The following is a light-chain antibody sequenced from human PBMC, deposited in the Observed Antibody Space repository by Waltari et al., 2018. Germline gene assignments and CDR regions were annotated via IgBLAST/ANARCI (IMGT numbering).Light chain of an antibody. J-gene: IGKJ2*01. CDR1: QNLFRRSNKKNY. CDR2: WAS. CDR3: QQYYDVPYT. Sequence: DVVMTQSPDSLAVSLGGRATINCQSSQNLFRRSNKKNYLVWYQQKPGQPPKVLFFWASIREPGVPDRFSASGSETDFTLTVNGLQAEDVAIYYCQQYYDVPYTFGQGTRLEIK. V-gene: IGKV4-1*01.